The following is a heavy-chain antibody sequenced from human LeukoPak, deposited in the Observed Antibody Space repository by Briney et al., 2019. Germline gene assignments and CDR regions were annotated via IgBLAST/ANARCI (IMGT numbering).Heavy chain of an antibody. Sequence: GGSLRLSCAASGFTVSSNYMIWVRQAPGKGLEWVSLIYSGGSTYYADSVKGRFTISRDNSKNTLYLQMNGLRAEDTAMYYCASPLKLYYYYGMDVWGQGTTVTVSS. CDR3: ASPLKLYYYYGMDV. D-gene: IGHD1-26*01. CDR2: IYSGGST. J-gene: IGHJ6*02. CDR1: GFTVSSNY. V-gene: IGHV3-53*01.